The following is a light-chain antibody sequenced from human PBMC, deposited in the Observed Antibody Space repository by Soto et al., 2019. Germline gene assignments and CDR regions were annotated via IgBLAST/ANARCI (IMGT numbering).Light chain of an antibody. CDR1: SSDVLTFNL. J-gene: IGLJ3*02. Sequence: QSVLTQPASVSGSPGQSITISCAGTSSDVLTFNLVSWYQQHPGEAPKLIIYEGTKRPSGVSDRFSASKSGDTASLTISGLQAGDEADYYCATWDDSLNGWVFGGGTKPTVL. V-gene: IGLV2-23*01. CDR3: ATWDDSLNGWV. CDR2: EGT.